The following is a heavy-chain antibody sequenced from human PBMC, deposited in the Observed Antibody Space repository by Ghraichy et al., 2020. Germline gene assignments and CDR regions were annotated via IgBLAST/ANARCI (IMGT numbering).Heavy chain of an antibody. J-gene: IGHJ4*02. CDR2: IDSSSSYI. V-gene: IGHV3-21*01. CDR3: ARDPGYCSGGRCYLSGQDN. Sequence: GGSLRLSCAASGFTLISYSMNWVRQAPGKGLEWVSYIDSSSSYIYYADSLKGRFTISRDNAKNSVYLQMNSLRAEDTAVYYCARDPGYCSGGRCYLSGQDNWGQGTLVTVSS. CDR1: GFTLISYS. D-gene: IGHD2-15*01.